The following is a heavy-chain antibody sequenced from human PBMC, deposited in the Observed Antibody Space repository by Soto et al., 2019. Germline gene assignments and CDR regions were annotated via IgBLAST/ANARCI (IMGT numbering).Heavy chain of an antibody. Sequence: QVQLVQSGAEEKKPGASVKVSCKASGYTFTNYAMHWVRQAPGQRLEWRGWINAGNGNTKYSQKFQGRVTITRDTSASTAYMELSSLRSEDTAVYYCARVSGYDLPDYWGQGTLVTVSS. CDR1: GYTFTNYA. CDR2: INAGNGNT. V-gene: IGHV1-3*05. J-gene: IGHJ4*02. CDR3: ARVSGYDLPDY. D-gene: IGHD5-12*01.